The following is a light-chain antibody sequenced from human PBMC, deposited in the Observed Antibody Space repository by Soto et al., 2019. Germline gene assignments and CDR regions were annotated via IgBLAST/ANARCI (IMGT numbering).Light chain of an antibody. V-gene: IGKV1-39*01. CDR1: QSLGRR. Sequence: DIQMNQSPYSLSASVGDRVTITCRASQSLGRRLTWYQQKAGEAPKLLIYETSNWQNGVPSRFSGSGSETDFTLTINSLQPEDFATYYCQQSFGPPYTFGQGTKLE. J-gene: IGKJ2*01. CDR3: QQSFGPPYT. CDR2: ETS.